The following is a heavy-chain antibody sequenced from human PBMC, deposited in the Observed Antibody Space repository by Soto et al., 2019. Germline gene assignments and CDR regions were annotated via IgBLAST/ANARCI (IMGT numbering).Heavy chain of an antibody. J-gene: IGHJ2*01. CDR2: IYYSGST. CDR1: GGSISSGGYY. Sequence: QVQLQESGPGLVKPSQTLSLTCTVSGGSISSGGYYWSWIRQHPGKGLEWIGYIYYSGSTYYNPSLKSRVTISVDTSTNQFSLKLSSVPAADTAVYYCARGMATGDAQGTWYFDLWGRGTLVTVSS. D-gene: IGHD5-12*01. CDR3: ARGMATGDAQGTWYFDL. V-gene: IGHV4-31*03.